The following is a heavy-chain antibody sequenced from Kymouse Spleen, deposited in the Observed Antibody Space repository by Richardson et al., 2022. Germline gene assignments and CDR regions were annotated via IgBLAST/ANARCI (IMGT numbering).Heavy chain of an antibody. J-gene: IGHJ6*02. CDR1: GYTFTSYG. D-gene: IGHD3-3*01. CDR2: ISAYNGNT. V-gene: IGHV1-18*01. Sequence: QVQLVQSGAEVKKPGASVKVSCKASGYTFTSYGISWVRQAPGQGLEWMGWISAYNGNTNYAQKLQGRVTMTTDTSTSTAYMELRSLRSDDTAVYYCARDYDFWSGYYYYYYYGMDVWGQGTTVTVSS. CDR3: ARDYDFWSGYYYYYYYGMDV.